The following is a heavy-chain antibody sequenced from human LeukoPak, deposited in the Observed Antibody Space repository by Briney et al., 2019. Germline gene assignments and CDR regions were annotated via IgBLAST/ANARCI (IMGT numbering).Heavy chain of an antibody. CDR1: GGTFSSYA. D-gene: IGHD4-23*01. Sequence: ASVKVSCKASGGTFSSYAISWVRQAPGQGLEWMGGIIPIFGTANYAQKFQGRVTITTDESTSTAYMELSSLRSEDTAVYYCARVGYGGNWDYFDYWGQGTPVTVSS. CDR3: ARVGYGGNWDYFDY. J-gene: IGHJ4*02. CDR2: IIPIFGTA. V-gene: IGHV1-69*05.